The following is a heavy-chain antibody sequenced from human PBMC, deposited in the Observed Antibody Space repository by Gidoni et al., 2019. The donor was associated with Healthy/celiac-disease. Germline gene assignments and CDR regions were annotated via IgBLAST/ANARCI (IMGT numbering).Heavy chain of an antibody. J-gene: IGHJ4*02. CDR3: ARAYSLIVGATFFDY. CDR1: GFTFSSYG. D-gene: IGHD1-26*01. CDR2: IWYDGSNK. Sequence: QVQLVESGGGVVQPGRSLRLSCAASGFTFSSYGMHWVRQAPGKGLEWVAVIWYDGSNKYYADSVKGRFTISRDNSKNTLYLQMNSLRAEDTAVYYCARAYSLIVGATFFDYWGQGTLVTVSS. V-gene: IGHV3-33*01.